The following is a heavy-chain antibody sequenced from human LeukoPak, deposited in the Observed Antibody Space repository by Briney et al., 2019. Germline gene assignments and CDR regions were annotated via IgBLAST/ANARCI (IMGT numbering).Heavy chain of an antibody. CDR1: GGSISSSSYY. CDR2: IYYSGST. D-gene: IGHD1-26*01. CDR3: ARRELYSSPSTFDY. V-gene: IGHV4-39*01. J-gene: IGHJ4*02. Sequence: SETLSLTCTVSGGSISSSSYYWGWIRQPPGKRLEWIGSIYYSGSTYYNPSLKSRVTISVDTSKNQFSLKLSSVTAADTAVYYCARRELYSSPSTFDYWGQGTLVTVSS.